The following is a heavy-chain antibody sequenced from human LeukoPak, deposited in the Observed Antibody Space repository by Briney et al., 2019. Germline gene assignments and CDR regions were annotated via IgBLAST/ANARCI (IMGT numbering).Heavy chain of an antibody. CDR2: IKEDGSEI. CDR1: EFTFSSHW. Sequence: GESLRLSCAASEFTFSSHWMTWVRQAPGEGLEFVANIKEDGSEINYADSVKGRFTVSRDNAKNSLYLQMNSLRAEDTALYYCARDQTYCSSTSCPQDYWGQGTLVTVSS. D-gene: IGHD2-2*01. CDR3: ARDQTYCSSTSCPQDY. J-gene: IGHJ4*02. V-gene: IGHV3-7*01.